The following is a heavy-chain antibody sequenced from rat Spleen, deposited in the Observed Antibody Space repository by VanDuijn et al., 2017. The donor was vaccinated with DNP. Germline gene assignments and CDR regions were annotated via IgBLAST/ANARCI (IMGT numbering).Heavy chain of an antibody. V-gene: IGHV3-1*01. CDR1: GYSITSNY. J-gene: IGHJ2*01. Sequence: VRLQESGPGLVKPSQSLSLTCSVTGYSITSNYWGWIRKFPGNKMEWIGHISYSGSTSYNPSLKSRISITRDTSKNHFFLHLNSVTIEDTATYYCARWTRYFDYWGQGVMVTVSS. CDR2: ISYSGST. CDR3: ARWTRYFDY. D-gene: IGHD1-7*01.